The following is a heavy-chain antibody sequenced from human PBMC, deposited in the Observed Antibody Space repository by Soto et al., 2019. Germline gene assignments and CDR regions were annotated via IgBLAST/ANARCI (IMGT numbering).Heavy chain of an antibody. CDR2: IIPIFGTA. D-gene: IGHD5-12*01. Sequence: QVQLVQSGAEVKKPGSSVKVSCKASGGTFSNYAINWVRQAPGQGLEWMGGIIPIFGTANYAQKFQGRVTITEDESPSTAYLDLSSLRSEDTAVYYCARPVEMATISRSYLFYWGQGTLVTVSS. V-gene: IGHV1-69*01. J-gene: IGHJ4*02. CDR1: GGTFSNYA. CDR3: ARPVEMATISRSYLFY.